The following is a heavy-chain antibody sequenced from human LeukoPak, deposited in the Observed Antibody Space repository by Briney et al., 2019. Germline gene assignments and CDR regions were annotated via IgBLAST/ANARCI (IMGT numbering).Heavy chain of an antibody. Sequence: GGSLRLSCAVSGLTFRSYWMSWVRQAPGKGLEWVAVIWYDGSNKYYADSVKGRFTISRDNSKNTLYLQMNSLRAEDTAVYYCARDYDFWSGYYYYYYMDVWGKGTTVTVSS. D-gene: IGHD3-3*01. V-gene: IGHV3-33*08. CDR2: IWYDGSNK. J-gene: IGHJ6*03. CDR3: ARDYDFWSGYYYYYYMDV. CDR1: GLTFRSYW.